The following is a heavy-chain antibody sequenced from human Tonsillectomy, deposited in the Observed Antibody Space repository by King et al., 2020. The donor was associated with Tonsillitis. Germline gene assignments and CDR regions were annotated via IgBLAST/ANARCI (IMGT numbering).Heavy chain of an antibody. CDR3: ARARYYYDSNGYWAFDI. D-gene: IGHD3-22*01. CDR1: TDSITDYY. J-gene: IGHJ3*02. CDR2: VSASGST. Sequence: QLQESGPGLVRPSETLSLTCTVSTDSITDYYWSWIRQPAGKGLEWIGRVSASGSTNYNPSLKSRVTMSVDTSKNQFSLRLTSVTAADTAVYYCARARYYYDSNGYWAFDIWGQGTMSPSLQ. V-gene: IGHV4-4*07.